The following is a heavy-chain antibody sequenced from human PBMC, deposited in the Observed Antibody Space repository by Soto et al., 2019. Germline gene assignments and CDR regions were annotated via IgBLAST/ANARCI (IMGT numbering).Heavy chain of an antibody. J-gene: IGHJ6*02. V-gene: IGHV4-30-4*01. Sequence: QVQLQESGPGLVKPSQTLSLTCTVSGGSISSGDYYWSWIRQPPGKGLEWIGYIYYSGSTYYNPSLKSRVTISVDTSKNQFSLKLSSVTAADTAVYYCASSRGDYVWGSYDYYYGMDVWGQGTTVTVSS. CDR1: GGSISSGDYY. CDR3: ASSRGDYVWGSYDYYYGMDV. CDR2: IYYSGST. D-gene: IGHD3-16*01.